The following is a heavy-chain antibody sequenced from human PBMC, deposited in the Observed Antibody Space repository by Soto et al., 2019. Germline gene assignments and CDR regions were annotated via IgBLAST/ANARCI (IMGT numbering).Heavy chain of an antibody. CDR2: IIPILGIA. J-gene: IGHJ3*02. V-gene: IGHV1-69*10. Sequence: TSVKVSCKASGGTFSRYAISWVRQAPGQGLEWMGGIIPILGIANYAQKFQGRVTITAYKSTSTAYMELSRLRSEDTAVYDCARSIFLSSSGSYRDAFDIWGQGTMVTVSS. CDR3: ARSIFLSSSGSYRDAFDI. CDR1: GGTFSRYA. D-gene: IGHD1-26*01.